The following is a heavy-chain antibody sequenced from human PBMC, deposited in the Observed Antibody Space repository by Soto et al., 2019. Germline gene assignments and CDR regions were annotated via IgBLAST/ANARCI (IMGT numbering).Heavy chain of an antibody. V-gene: IGHV4-59*08. J-gene: IGHJ4*02. CDR2: IYYSGVT. CDR1: GGSISNNY. Sequence: LSLTCTVSGGSISNNYWSWIRQPPGKGLEWIGYIYYSGVTNYNPSLKTRVTISVDTSKNQFSLKLRFVTAADTAVYYCARGGTSFHYWGQGTLVTVSS. CDR3: ARGGTSFHY. D-gene: IGHD2-2*01.